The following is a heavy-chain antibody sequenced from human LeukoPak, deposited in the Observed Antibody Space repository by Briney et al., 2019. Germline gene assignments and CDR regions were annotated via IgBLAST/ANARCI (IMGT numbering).Heavy chain of an antibody. Sequence: SETLSLTCTVSGGSISSYYWSWIRQPPGKGLEWIGYIYFSGTTNYNPSLKSRVTISVDMSKNQFSLNLNSVTAADTAVYYCARGGSELDYWGQGTLVTVS. J-gene: IGHJ4*02. CDR1: GGSISSYY. CDR3: ARGGSELDY. V-gene: IGHV4-59*01. CDR2: IYFSGTT.